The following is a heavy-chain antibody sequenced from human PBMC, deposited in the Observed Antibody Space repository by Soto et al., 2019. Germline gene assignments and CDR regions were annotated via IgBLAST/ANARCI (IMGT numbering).Heavy chain of an antibody. Sequence: SETLSLTCVVSGGSLSDYFWSWIRQPPGLSLECIGEINHLGSINFNPSLKSRVTMSVDTSKNQFSLTLNFVTAADTATFYCARGGISHWAYFYYMDVWDRGTTVTVSS. V-gene: IGHV4-34*01. CDR1: GGSLSDYF. CDR2: INHLGSI. D-gene: IGHD2-21*01. CDR3: ARGGISHWAYFYYMDV. J-gene: IGHJ6*03.